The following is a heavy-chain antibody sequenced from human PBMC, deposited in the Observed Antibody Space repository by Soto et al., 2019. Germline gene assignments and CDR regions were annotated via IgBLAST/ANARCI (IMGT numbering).Heavy chain of an antibody. J-gene: IGHJ3*02. D-gene: IGHD2-15*01. CDR1: GFAFSSYA. CDR2: ISSNGGST. V-gene: IGHV3-64*01. CDR3: GSSYCSGGSCYDGFAFDI. Sequence: GGSLRLSCAASGFAFSSYAMHWVRQAPGKGLEYVSAISSNGGSTYYANSVKGRFTISRDNSKNTLYLQMGSLRAEDMAVYYCGSSYCSGGSCYDGFAFDIWGQGTMVTVSS.